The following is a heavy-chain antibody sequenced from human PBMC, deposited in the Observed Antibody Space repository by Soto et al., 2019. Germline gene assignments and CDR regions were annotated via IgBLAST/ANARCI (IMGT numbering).Heavy chain of an antibody. CDR2: ISDYNGKA. Sequence: GASVKVSCKASGYTFSSYGLSWVRQAPGQGLEWMGWISDYNGKAYYTQKLQDRVTMTTETSTSTAYMELRGLTSEDTAVYYCARVGWDLYGDYLPSYYYYYGMDVWGQGTTVTVSS. CDR1: GYTFSSYG. D-gene: IGHD4-17*01. J-gene: IGHJ6*02. CDR3: ARVGWDLYGDYLPSYYYYYGMDV. V-gene: IGHV1-18*01.